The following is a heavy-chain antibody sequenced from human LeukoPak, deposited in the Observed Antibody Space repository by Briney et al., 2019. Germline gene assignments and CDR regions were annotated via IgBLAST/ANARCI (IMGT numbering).Heavy chain of an antibody. V-gene: IGHV1-69*05. CDR2: IIPIFGTA. CDR3: ARGWVGASGENYYDSSGYYYYYYYMDV. CDR1: GGTFSSYA. J-gene: IGHJ6*03. Sequence: GASVKVSCKASGGTFSSYAISWVRQDPGQGLEWMGGIIPIFGTATYAQKFQGRVTITTDESTSSAYMELSSLRSEDTAVYYCARGWVGASGENYYDSSGYYYYYYYMDVWGKGTTVTVSS. D-gene: IGHD3-22*01.